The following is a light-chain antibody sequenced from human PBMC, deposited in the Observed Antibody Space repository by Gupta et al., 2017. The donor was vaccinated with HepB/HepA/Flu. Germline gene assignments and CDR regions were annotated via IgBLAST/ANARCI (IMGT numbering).Light chain of an antibody. Sequence: EIVLTQSPATLSLPQGERATFSCRASQIVSSYLAWYHQKPGQAPRLLIYDASNRATGIPARFSGSGSGTDFTLTISSLEPEDFAVYYCHQRSNWPITFGQGTRLEIK. CDR1: QIVSSY. CDR2: DAS. J-gene: IGKJ5*01. V-gene: IGKV3-11*01. CDR3: HQRSNWPIT.